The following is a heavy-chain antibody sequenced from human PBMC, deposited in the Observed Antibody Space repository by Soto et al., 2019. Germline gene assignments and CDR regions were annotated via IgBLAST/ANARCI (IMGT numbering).Heavy chain of an antibody. CDR1: GYTLTEIS. Sequence: ASVKVSCKVSGYTLTEISMHWVRQAPGKGLEWMGGFDPEDGETIYAQKFQGRVTMTEDTSTDTAYMELSSLRSEDTAVYYCATPAARLAAFDIWGQGTMVTVSS. D-gene: IGHD6-6*01. J-gene: IGHJ3*02. CDR3: ATPAARLAAFDI. V-gene: IGHV1-24*01. CDR2: FDPEDGET.